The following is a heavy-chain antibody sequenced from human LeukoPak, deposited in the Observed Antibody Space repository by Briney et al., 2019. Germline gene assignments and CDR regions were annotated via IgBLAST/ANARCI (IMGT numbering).Heavy chain of an antibody. CDR1: GFTFSSYG. Sequence: GRSLRLSCAASGFTFSSYGMHWVRQAPGKGLEWVAVIWYDGSNKYYADSVKGRFTISRDNSKNTLYLQMNSLRAEDTAVYYCARGGSYYYGMDVWGQGTTVTVSS. CDR3: ARGGSYYYGMDV. J-gene: IGHJ6*02. D-gene: IGHD1-26*01. CDR2: IWYDGSNK. V-gene: IGHV3-33*01.